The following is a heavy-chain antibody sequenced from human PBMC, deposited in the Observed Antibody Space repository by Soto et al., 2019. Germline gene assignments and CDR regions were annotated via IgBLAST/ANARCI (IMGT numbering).Heavy chain of an antibody. CDR2: IYYSGST. CDR3: ASSKLGYSYGPVFDY. CDR1: GGSISSYY. V-gene: IGHV4-59*01. J-gene: IGHJ4*02. Sequence: SETLSLTCTVSGGSISSYYLSWIRQPPGKGLEWIGYIYYSGSTNYNPSLKSRVTISVDTSKNQFSLKLSSVTAADTAVYYCASSKLGYSYGPVFDYWGQGTLVTVSS. D-gene: IGHD5-18*01.